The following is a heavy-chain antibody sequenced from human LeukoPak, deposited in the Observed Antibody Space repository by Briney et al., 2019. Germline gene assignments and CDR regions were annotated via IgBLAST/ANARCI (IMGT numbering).Heavy chain of an antibody. J-gene: IGHJ6*03. CDR2: IRYDGSNK. V-gene: IGHV3-30*02. D-gene: IGHD3-3*01. Sequence: PGGSLRLSCAASGFTFSSSAMHWVRQAPGKGLEWVAFIRYDGSNKYYADSVKGRFTISRDNSKNTLYLQMNSLRAEDTAVYFCAKAMYYDFWSGYYTGSPHYYYYMDVWGKGTTVTVSS. CDR3: AKAMYYDFWSGYYTGSPHYYYYMDV. CDR1: GFTFSSSA.